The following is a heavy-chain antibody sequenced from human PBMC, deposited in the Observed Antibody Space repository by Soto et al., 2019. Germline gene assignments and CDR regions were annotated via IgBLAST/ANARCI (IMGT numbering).Heavy chain of an antibody. CDR3: GRVISSGHRTSDL. CDR2: ISSSSSTI. D-gene: IGHD3-3*02. Sequence: EVQVVESGGGLVQPGGSLRLSCAASGFTFSSNSMNWVRQAPGKGLEWISYISSSSSTIYADSVKGRFTTSRDNAKNSLYLRMNSLRDEDRAVYYCGRVISSGHRTSDLWGQGTLVTVSS. CDR1: GFTFSSNS. V-gene: IGHV3-48*02. J-gene: IGHJ5*02.